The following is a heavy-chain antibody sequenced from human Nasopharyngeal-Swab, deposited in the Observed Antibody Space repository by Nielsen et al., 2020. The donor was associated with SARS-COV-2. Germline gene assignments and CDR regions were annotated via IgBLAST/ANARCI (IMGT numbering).Heavy chain of an antibody. CDR3: VCGETTPSDY. Sequence: VRQAPGKGLVWVSRINSDGSIIDYADSVKGRFTISRDNARNTRNLQMNSLRAEDTALYYCVCGETTPSDYWGQGTLVTVSS. CDR2: INSDGSII. V-gene: IGHV3-74*01. D-gene: IGHD2-15*01. J-gene: IGHJ4*02.